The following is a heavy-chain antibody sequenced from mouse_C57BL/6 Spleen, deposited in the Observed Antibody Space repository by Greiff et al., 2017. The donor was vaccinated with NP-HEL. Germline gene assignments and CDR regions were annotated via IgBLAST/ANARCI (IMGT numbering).Heavy chain of an antibody. CDR3: ARSGDYDYDLFAY. D-gene: IGHD2-4*01. CDR1: GYTFTSYW. V-gene: IGHV1-50*01. CDR2: IDPSDSYT. J-gene: IGHJ3*01. Sequence: QVQLKQSGAGLVKPGASVKLSCKASGYTFTSYWMQWVKQRPGQGLEWIGEIDPSDSYTNYNQKFKGKATLTVDTSSSTAYMQLSSLTSEDSAVYYCARSGDYDYDLFAYWGQGTLVTVSA.